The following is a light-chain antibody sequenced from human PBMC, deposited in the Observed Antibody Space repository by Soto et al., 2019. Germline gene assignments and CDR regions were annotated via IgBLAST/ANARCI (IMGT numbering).Light chain of an antibody. CDR1: QSISSW. V-gene: IGKV1-5*03. Sequence: DIQMTQSPSPLSASVGDRVTITCRASQSISSWLAWYKQRPGKAPKLLIYKAASLESGVPSRFSGRGSGTEFTLTISSLQPDDFAIYYCQQYNSHSGYTVGQGTKLEF. CDR2: KAA. CDR3: QQYNSHSGYT. J-gene: IGKJ2*01.